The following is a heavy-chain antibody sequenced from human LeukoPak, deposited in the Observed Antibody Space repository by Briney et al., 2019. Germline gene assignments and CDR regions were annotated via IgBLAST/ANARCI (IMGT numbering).Heavy chain of an antibody. CDR1: GFTFSSFG. CDR3: ARGGNAFDI. CDR2: IWYDGSEK. D-gene: IGHD1-14*01. J-gene: IGHJ3*02. Sequence: TGGSLRLSCAASGFTFSSFGMHWVRQAPGKGLEWVAVIWYDGSEKFYADSVKGRFTISRDNSKNTLYLQMNSLRVEDTAAYYCARGGNAFDIWGQGTVVTVSS. V-gene: IGHV3-33*01.